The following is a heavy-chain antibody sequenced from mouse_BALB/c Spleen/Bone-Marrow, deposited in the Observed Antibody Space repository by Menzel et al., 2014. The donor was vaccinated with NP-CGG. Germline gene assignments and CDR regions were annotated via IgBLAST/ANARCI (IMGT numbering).Heavy chain of an antibody. Sequence: EVKVVESGGGLVKPGRSLYLSCAASGFTFSNYAMSWVRQTPEKGLEWVATFSSGGGYSYYPDTLKGRFTISRDNAKNILYLQMSRQRTEDTAMYYCTRQGDYRDAMDYWGQGTSVTVSS. V-gene: IGHV5-9-3*01. CDR3: TRQGDYRDAMDY. CDR2: FSSGGGYS. D-gene: IGHD2-12*01. CDR1: GFTFSNYA. J-gene: IGHJ4*01.